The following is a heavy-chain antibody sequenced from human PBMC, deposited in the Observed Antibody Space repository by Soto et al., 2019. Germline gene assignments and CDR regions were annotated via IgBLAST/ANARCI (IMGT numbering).Heavy chain of an antibody. CDR3: ARGKPVGEWMSSRYYFDF. Sequence: SVKVSCKSSGYTFSTHGIGWVRQAPGQGLEWMGWISGYNGNANYAQKFQGRVTVTADTSTSTVYMELTTISSDDTAVYYCARGKPVGEWMSSRYYFDFWG. V-gene: IGHV1-18*04. CDR2: ISGYNGNA. CDR1: GYTFSTHG. D-gene: IGHD3-10*01. J-gene: IGHJ4*01.